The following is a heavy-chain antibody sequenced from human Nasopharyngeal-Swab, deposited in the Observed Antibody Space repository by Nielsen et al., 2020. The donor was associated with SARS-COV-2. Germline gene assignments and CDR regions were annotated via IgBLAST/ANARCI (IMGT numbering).Heavy chain of an antibody. CDR2: ISWNSGSI. D-gene: IGHD4-17*01. J-gene: IGHJ4*02. CDR3: AKDIGSYGDYVFDY. CDR1: GFTFDDYA. Sequence: SLQISWAACGFTFDDYAMHWVRQAPGKGLEWVSGISWNSGSIGYADSVKGRFTISRDNAKNSLYLQMNSLRAEDTALYYCAKDIGSYGDYVFDYWGQGTLVTVSS. V-gene: IGHV3-9*01.